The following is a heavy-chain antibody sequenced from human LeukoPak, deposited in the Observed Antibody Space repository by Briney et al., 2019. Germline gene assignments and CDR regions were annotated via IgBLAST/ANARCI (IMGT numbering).Heavy chain of an antibody. Sequence: SGGSLRLSCAASGFTFSGSAMTWVRQAPGKGLEWVSSISDNGDSTYYADSVKGRFTISRDNSRDTLYVQMHSLRAEDAAVYYCAKSQSAAQRGYFDYWGQGTLVTVSS. CDR3: AKSQSAAQRGYFDY. CDR1: GFTFSGSA. V-gene: IGHV3-23*01. D-gene: IGHD6-13*01. J-gene: IGHJ4*02. CDR2: ISDNGDST.